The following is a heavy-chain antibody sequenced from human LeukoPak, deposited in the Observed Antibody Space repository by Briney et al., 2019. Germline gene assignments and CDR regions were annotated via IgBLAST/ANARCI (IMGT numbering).Heavy chain of an antibody. CDR3: AKSNGYGLVDI. J-gene: IGHJ3*02. V-gene: IGHV4-4*02. D-gene: IGHD3-10*01. Sequence: SGTLSLTCAVSGGSISSSNWWSWVRQPPGMGLEWIGEIYHSGSTNYSPSLKSRVTISLDTSRNQFSLKLTSVTAADTAVYYCAKSNGYGLVDIWGQGTMVTVSS. CDR1: GGSISSSNW. CDR2: IYHSGST.